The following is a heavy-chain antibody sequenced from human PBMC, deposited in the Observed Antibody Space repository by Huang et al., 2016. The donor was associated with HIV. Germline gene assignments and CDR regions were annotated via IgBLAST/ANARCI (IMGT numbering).Heavy chain of an antibody. Sequence: QVQLVQSGAEVRKPGASVKVSCKVSGYILTELAMDWVRQSPGKGLEWMGGSDPEDGETMYEEKLTGRVTMTEDTSTDTAYLELSGLTSDDTAVYYCATHSGGDSYAPYYWGQGTLVTVSS. CDR1: GYILTELA. CDR3: ATHSGGDSYAPYY. J-gene: IGHJ4*02. D-gene: IGHD2-21*02. V-gene: IGHV1-24*01. CDR2: SDPEDGET.